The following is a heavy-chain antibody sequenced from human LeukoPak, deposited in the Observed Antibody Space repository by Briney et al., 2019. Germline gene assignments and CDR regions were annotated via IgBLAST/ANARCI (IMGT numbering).Heavy chain of an antibody. D-gene: IGHD3-10*01. CDR2: IKSKTDGGTT. V-gene: IGHV3-15*01. Sequence: GGSLRLSCVASGFIFSRYGMHWVRQAPGKRLEWVGHIKSKTDGGTTDYAAPVKGRFTISRDDSKNTLYLQMNSLNTEDTAVYYCTTVPIRGVAFDIWGQGTMVTVSS. CDR3: TTVPIRGVAFDI. J-gene: IGHJ3*02. CDR1: GFIFSRYG.